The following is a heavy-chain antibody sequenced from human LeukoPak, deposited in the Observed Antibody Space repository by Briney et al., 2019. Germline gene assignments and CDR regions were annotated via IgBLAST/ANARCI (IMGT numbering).Heavy chain of an antibody. D-gene: IGHD5-18*01. CDR1: GFSISGCA. Sequence: GGSLRLSCAASGFSISGCAMSWVRQAPGKGLEWVSGISGSGGSTDYADSVKGRFIISRDNSKNTLYLQMNSLRAEDTAVYYCAKEWMRLSLWGQGTMVTVSS. CDR2: ISGSGGST. V-gene: IGHV3-23*01. J-gene: IGHJ4*02. CDR3: AKEWMRLSL.